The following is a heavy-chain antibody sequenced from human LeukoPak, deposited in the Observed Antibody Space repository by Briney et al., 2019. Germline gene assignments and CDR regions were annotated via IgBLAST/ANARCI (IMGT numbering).Heavy chain of an antibody. D-gene: IGHD3-10*01. CDR2: IIPIFGTA. J-gene: IGHJ4*02. CDR1: GGTFSSYA. Sequence: ASVKVSCKASGGTFSSYAISWVRQAPGHGLEWMGGIIPIFGTANYAQKLQGRVTMTTDTSTSTAYMELRSLRPDDTAVYYCARDSATMVRGVIKGDYWGQGTLVTVSS. V-gene: IGHV1-69*05. CDR3: ARDSATMVRGVIKGDY.